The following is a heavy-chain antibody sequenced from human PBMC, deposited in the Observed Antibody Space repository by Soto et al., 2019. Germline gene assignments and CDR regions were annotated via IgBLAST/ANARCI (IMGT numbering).Heavy chain of an antibody. CDR1: GFSLSSSGVG. J-gene: IGHJ4*02. Sequence: QITLKESGPTLVRPTQTLTLTCTFSGFSLSSSGVGVGWIRQPLGKALEWLALIYWDDDKRYSPSLKSRLTITKDTSKNQVVLTLTKLDTVDTATYYCARGGWTTYYSPFFDYWGQGTLVTVSS. D-gene: IGHD3-10*01. V-gene: IGHV2-5*02. CDR3: ARGGWTTYYSPFFDY. CDR2: IYWDDDK.